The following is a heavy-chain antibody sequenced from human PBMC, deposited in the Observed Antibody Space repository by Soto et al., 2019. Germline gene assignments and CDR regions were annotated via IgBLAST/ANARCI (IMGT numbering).Heavy chain of an antibody. V-gene: IGHV1-18*01. D-gene: IGHD1-26*01. CDR2: ISTYNGNT. J-gene: IGHJ4*02. CDR3: ARDRSVVGAKAYFDY. CDR1: GYSFSSYG. Sequence: QVHLVQSGGEVKKPGASVKVSCKASGYSFSSYGVNWVRQAPGQGLEWMGWISTYNGNTNYAQQLQGRVTLTTDTAMNAAYMEPRSLRSDDTAVYYCARDRSVVGAKAYFDYWGQGTLVTVSS.